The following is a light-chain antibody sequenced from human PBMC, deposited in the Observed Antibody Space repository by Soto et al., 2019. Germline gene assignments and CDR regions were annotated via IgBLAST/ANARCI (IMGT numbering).Light chain of an antibody. J-gene: IGKJ4*01. V-gene: IGKV3D-15*01. CDR3: QQYNKWPAS. CDR2: GAS. Sequence: EIVMTQSPATLSVSPGERATLSCRASQSVSVNLAWYQHKPCQGPRLLIHGASTRATGIPDSFSGSGSLTEFTLTISSLPSGAFAVYICQQYNKWPASFGGGTKVDI. CDR1: QSVSVN.